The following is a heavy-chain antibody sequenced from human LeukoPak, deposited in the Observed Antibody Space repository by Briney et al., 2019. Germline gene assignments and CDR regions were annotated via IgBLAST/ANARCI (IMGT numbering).Heavy chain of an antibody. Sequence: GESLKISCESSGFILRSYWIAWVRQMPGKGLEWMGMIYVGDSDTRYSPSFQGQVIMSADKSISTAFLQWRSLKASDTAMYYRVRLYSLRHWYFDLWGRGTLVTVSS. CDR2: IYVGDSDT. CDR1: GFILRSYW. J-gene: IGHJ2*01. D-gene: IGHD4-11*01. V-gene: IGHV5-51*01. CDR3: VRLYSLRHWYFDL.